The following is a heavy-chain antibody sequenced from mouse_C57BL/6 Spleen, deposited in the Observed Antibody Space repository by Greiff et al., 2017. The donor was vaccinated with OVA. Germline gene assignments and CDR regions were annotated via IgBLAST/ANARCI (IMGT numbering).Heavy chain of an antibody. D-gene: IGHD4-1*01. Sequence: QVQLKQPGAELVKPGASVKMSCTASGYTFTSYWITWVKQRPGQGLEWIGDIYPGSGSTNYNEKFKGKATLTVDTSSITAYMQLSSLTSEDSAVYYCARGAGTKPYFDDWGRGTTLTVSS. CDR2: IYPGSGST. CDR3: ARGAGTKPYFDD. V-gene: IGHV1-55*01. J-gene: IGHJ2*01. CDR1: GYTFTSYW.